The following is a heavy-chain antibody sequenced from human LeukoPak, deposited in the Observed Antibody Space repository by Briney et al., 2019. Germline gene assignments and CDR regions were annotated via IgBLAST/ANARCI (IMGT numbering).Heavy chain of an antibody. D-gene: IGHD5-24*01. Sequence: HPGGSLRLSCETAGFTFSSYVMHWVCRTPGKGLVWVSRISHDGIISYADSVKGRFTISRDNAKNTLILQMNSLRVEDTAVYYCARDWVYKIDYWGRGTLVTVSS. V-gene: IGHV3-74*01. J-gene: IGHJ4*02. CDR1: GFTFSSYV. CDR3: ARDWVYKIDY. CDR2: ISHDGII.